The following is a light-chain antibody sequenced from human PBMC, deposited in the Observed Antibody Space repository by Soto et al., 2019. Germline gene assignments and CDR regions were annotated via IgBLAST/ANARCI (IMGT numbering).Light chain of an antibody. Sequence: DIVMTQSPDSLAVSLGERATINCKSSQSVLFSSNNKNYLAWYQQKPGQPPKLLIYWASTRESGVPDRFSGSGSGTDVTLTISSLQAGDAAVYFCQQYYITPLTFGGGTRLEI. CDR1: QSVLFSSNNKNY. CDR3: QQYYITPLT. V-gene: IGKV4-1*01. J-gene: IGKJ4*01. CDR2: WAS.